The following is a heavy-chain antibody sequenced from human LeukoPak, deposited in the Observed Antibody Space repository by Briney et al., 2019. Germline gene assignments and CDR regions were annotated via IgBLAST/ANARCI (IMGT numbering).Heavy chain of an antibody. CDR1: GFTFSSYW. Sequence: GGPLRLSCTASGFTFSSYWMSWVRQAPGKGLEWVGNIKQEGSEKYCVDSVKGRFTISRENAKNSLSLQMNSLRGEDTAVYYCARHRHDPITMMVVVIFDYWGQGTLVTVSS. D-gene: IGHD3-22*01. V-gene: IGHV3-7*01. CDR3: ARHRHDPITMMVVVIFDY. J-gene: IGHJ4*02. CDR2: IKQEGSEK.